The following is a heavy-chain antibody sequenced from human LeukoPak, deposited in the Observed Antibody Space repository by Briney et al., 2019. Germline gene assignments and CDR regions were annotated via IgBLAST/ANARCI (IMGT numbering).Heavy chain of an antibody. CDR3: ARNPGGYSGHYYFDY. J-gene: IGHJ4*02. D-gene: IGHD5-12*01. Sequence: PSETLSLTCTVSGGSISSYYWSWIRQPPGKGLEWIGYIYYSGSTNYNPSLKSRVTISVDTSKNQFSLKLSSVTAADTAVYYCARNPGGYSGHYYFDYWGQGTLVTVSS. CDR2: IYYSGST. V-gene: IGHV4-59*08. CDR1: GGSISSYY.